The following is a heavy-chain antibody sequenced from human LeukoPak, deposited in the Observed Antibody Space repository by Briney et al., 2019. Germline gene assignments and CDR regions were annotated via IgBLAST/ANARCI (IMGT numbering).Heavy chain of an antibody. V-gene: IGHV4-30-2*01. Sequence: SQTLSLTCAVSGGSISSDGYSWSWVRQPPGKGLEWIGHIYQSGSTNYNPSLKSRVTISVDTSKNQFSLKLSSVTAADTAVYYCARVGCSGGSCYGALDFDYWGQGTLVTVSS. D-gene: IGHD2-15*01. CDR2: IYQSGST. J-gene: IGHJ4*02. CDR3: ARVGCSGGSCYGALDFDY. CDR1: GGSISSDGYS.